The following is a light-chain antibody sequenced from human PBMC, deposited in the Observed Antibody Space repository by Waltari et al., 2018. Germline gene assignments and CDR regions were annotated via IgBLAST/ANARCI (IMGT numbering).Light chain of an antibody. CDR3: LQYNKYPYT. CDR2: FAS. J-gene: IGKJ2*01. CDR1: QDIRSH. V-gene: IGKV1-17*01. Sequence: DIQMTQSPSSLSASVGDRVTITCRASQDIRSHLGWYQQKPGRAPKRLIYFASILQSGVPSRFSGSGSGTEFTLTIDSLLPEDFATYYCLQYNKYPYTFGQGTKVEIK.